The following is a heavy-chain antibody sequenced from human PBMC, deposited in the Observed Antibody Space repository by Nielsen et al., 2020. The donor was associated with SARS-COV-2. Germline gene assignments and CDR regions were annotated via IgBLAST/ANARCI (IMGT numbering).Heavy chain of an antibody. D-gene: IGHD3-3*01. CDR1: GFTFSNAW. CDR3: TTDPIITIFGVVTGY. V-gene: IGHV3-15*01. J-gene: IGHJ4*02. Sequence: GSLQLSCAASGFTFSNAWMSWVRQAPGKGLEWVGRIKSKTDGGTTDYAAPVKGRFTISRDDSKNTLYLQMNSLKTEDTAVYYCTTDPIITIFGVVTGYWGQGTLVTVSS. CDR2: IKSKTDGGTT.